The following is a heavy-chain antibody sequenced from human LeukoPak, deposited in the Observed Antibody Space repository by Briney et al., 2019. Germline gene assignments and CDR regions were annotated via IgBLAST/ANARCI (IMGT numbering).Heavy chain of an antibody. J-gene: IGHJ4*02. CDR1: GGTFRNYA. CDR2: IIPILGIA. V-gene: IGHV1-69*04. Sequence: GASVKVSCKASGGTFRNYAIGWVRQAPGQGLEWMGRIIPILGIANYAQKFQGRVTITADKSPSTAYMELSSLRSEDTAVYYCARDIHLAAAGTYSFDYWGQGTLVTVSS. D-gene: IGHD6-13*01. CDR3: ARDIHLAAAGTYSFDY.